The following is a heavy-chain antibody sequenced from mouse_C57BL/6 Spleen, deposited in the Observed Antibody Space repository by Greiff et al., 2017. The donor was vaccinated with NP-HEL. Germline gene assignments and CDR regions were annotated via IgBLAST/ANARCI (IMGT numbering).Heavy chain of an antibody. CDR1: GYTFTDYE. CDR3: TRPFAVVARYFDY. D-gene: IGHD1-1*01. J-gene: IGHJ2*01. Sequence: VQRVESGAELVRPGASVTLSCKASGYTFTDYEMHWVKQTPVHGLEWIGAIDPETGGTAYNQKFKGKAIMTADKSSSTAYMELRSLTSEDSAVYYCTRPFAVVARYFDYWGQGTTLTVSS. V-gene: IGHV1-15*01. CDR2: IDPETGGT.